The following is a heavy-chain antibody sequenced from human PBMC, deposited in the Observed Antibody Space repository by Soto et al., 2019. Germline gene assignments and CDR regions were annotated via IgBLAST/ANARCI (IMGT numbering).Heavy chain of an antibody. J-gene: IGHJ4*02. Sequence: QVQLQESGPGLVKPSEALSLTCTVSGGSMNTFYWSWILQSPGKGLEWIGYIYFRGTTYYHPSLQSRVSISIDTSRNQFSLDLTSMTTADTAVYYCARSSGYATPLDQWGQGTLVTVSS. CDR1: GGSMNTFY. CDR3: ARSSGYATPLDQ. V-gene: IGHV4-59*01. D-gene: IGHD3-22*01. CDR2: IYFRGTT.